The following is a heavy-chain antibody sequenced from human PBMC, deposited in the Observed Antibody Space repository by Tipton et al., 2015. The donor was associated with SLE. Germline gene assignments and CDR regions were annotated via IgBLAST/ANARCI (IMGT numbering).Heavy chain of an antibody. CDR3: ARLRGGPDYYYYYYMDV. CDR2: IYTSGST. CDR1: GGSISSGSYY. D-gene: IGHD3-16*01. Sequence: TLSLTCTVSGGSISSGSYYWGWIRQPAGKGLEWIGRIYTSGSTNYNPSLKSRVTISVDTSKNQFSLKLSSVTAADTAVYYCARLRGGPDYYYYYYMDVWGKGTTVTVS. J-gene: IGHJ6*03. V-gene: IGHV4-61*02.